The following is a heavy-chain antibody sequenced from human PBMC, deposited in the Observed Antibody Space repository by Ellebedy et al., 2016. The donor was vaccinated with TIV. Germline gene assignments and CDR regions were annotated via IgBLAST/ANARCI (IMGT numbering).Heavy chain of an antibody. CDR1: GFTFCSYD. V-gene: IGHV3-13*01. J-gene: IGHJ6*02. D-gene: IGHD6-13*01. Sequence: PGGSLSLSCAASGFTFCSYDMHWVRQHAGKGLEWVSAIGTAGDTYYPGSVKVRFTISRDNAKNSLYLQMNSLRAGDTAVYYCARGEQQLVSSYYYYCGMDVWGQGTTVTVSS. CDR2: IGTAGDT. CDR3: ARGEQQLVSSYYYYCGMDV.